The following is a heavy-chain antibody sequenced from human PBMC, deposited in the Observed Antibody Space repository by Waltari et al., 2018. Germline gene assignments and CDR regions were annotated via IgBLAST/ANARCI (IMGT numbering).Heavy chain of an antibody. CDR3: ARESGEGYSSSWYDWFDP. Sequence: QVQLVQSGAEVKKPGASVKVSCKASGYTFTGYYMHWGRQAPGQGLEWMGWINPNSGGTNYAQKFQGRVTMTRDTSISTAYMELSRLRSDDTAVYYCARESGEGYSSSWYDWFDPWGQGTLVTVSS. V-gene: IGHV1-2*02. J-gene: IGHJ5*02. D-gene: IGHD6-13*01. CDR1: GYTFTGYY. CDR2: INPNSGGT.